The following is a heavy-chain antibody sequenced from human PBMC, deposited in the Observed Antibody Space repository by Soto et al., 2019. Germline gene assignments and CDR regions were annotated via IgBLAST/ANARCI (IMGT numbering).Heavy chain of an antibody. D-gene: IGHD2-2*01. J-gene: IGHJ6*02. CDR3: ARDYVVVVPAATYRVSYYYGMDV. CDR1: GYTFTSYA. V-gene: IGHV1-3*01. CDR2: INAGNGNT. Sequence: PAASVKVSCKASGYTFTSYAMHWVRQAPGQRLEWMGWINAGNGNTKYSQKFQGRVTITRDTSASTAYMELSSLRSEDTAVYYCARDYVVVVPAATYRVSYYYGMDVWGQGTTVTVSS.